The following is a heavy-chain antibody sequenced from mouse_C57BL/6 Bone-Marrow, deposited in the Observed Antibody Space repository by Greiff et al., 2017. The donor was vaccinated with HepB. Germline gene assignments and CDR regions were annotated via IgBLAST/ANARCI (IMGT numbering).Heavy chain of an antibody. CDR2: ISYSGST. J-gene: IGHJ3*01. V-gene: IGHV3-1*01. CDR3: AREDSSGYGRFAY. CDR1: GYSITSGYD. D-gene: IGHD3-2*02. Sequence: EVKLMESGPGMVKPSQSLSLTCTVTGYSITSGYDWHWIRHFPGNKLEWMGYISYSGSTNYNPSLKSRISITHDTSKNHFFLKLNSVTTEDTATYYCAREDSSGYGRFAYWGQGTLVTVSA.